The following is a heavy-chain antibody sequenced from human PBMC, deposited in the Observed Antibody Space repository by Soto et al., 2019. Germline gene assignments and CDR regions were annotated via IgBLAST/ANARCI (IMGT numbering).Heavy chain of an antibody. CDR2: INAVNGNT. V-gene: IGHV1-3*01. J-gene: IGHJ4*01. Sequence: SCARCWARQAPGQRLEWMGWINAVNGNTKYSQKFQGRVTCTRDTSASTAYMELSSLSSEYTAVYNCAIGQRMAYLDFWVNGTLVPVSS. CDR1: SCA. CDR3: AIGQRMAYLDF. D-gene: IGHD5-18*01.